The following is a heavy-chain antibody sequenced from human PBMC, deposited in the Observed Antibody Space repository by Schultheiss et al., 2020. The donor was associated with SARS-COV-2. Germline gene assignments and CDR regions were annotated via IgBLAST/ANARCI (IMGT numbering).Heavy chain of an antibody. V-gene: IGHV3-21*01. J-gene: IGHJ4*02. Sequence: GGSLRLSCAASGFTFSSYAMSWVRQAPGKGLEWVSSISSSSSYIYYADSVKGRFTISRDNSKNTLYLQMDSLRDEDTAVYYCARGDGLGDIAVAATSFDYWGQGTLVTVSS. CDR2: ISSSSSYI. D-gene: IGHD6-19*01. CDR3: ARGDGLGDIAVAATSFDY. CDR1: GFTFSSYA.